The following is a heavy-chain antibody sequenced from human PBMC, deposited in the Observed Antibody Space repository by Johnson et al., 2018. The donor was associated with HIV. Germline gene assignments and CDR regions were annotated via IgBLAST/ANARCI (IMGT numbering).Heavy chain of an antibody. J-gene: IGHJ3*02. Sequence: VQLVESGGGLVQPGESLRLSCAASGFTVSSNYMSWVRQAPGKGLEWVSVIYSGGSTYDADSVKGRFTISRDNSKNTLYLQMNSLRAEDTAVYYCAKVQGSYAPPLDAFDIWGQGTMVTVSS. CDR1: GFTVSSNY. CDR2: IYSGGST. CDR3: AKVQGSYAPPLDAFDI. V-gene: IGHV3-66*01. D-gene: IGHD1-26*01.